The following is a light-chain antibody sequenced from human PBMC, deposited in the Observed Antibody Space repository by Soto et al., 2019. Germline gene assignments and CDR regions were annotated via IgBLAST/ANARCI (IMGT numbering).Light chain of an antibody. V-gene: IGLV2-14*01. CDR1: SSDVGDYNY. CDR2: EVS. CDR3: SSYTSSSTQV. J-gene: IGLJ1*01. Sequence: QSALTQPASVSGSPGQSITISCTGTSSDVGDYNYVSWYQQHPGKAPKVMIYEVSNRPSGVSNRFSGSKSGNTASLTISGLQAEDEADYYCSSYTSSSTQVFGTGTKLTVL.